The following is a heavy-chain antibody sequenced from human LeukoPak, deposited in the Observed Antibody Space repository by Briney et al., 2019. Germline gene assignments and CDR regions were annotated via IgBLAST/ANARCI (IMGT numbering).Heavy chain of an antibody. V-gene: IGHV3-11*04. CDR1: GGSISSGSYY. CDR2: ISSSGSTI. J-gene: IGHJ3*02. CDR3: ARDSYCSSTSCYLPAFDI. D-gene: IGHD2-2*01. Sequence: LSLTCTVSGGSISSGSYYWSWIRQAPGKGLEWVSYISSSGSTIYYADSVKGRFTISRDNAKNSLYLQMNSLRAEDTAVYYCARDSYCSSTSCYLPAFDIWGQGTMVTVSS.